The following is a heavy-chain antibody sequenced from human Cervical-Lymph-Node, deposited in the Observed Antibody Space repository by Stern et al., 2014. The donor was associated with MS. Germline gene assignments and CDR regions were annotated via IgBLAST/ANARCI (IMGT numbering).Heavy chain of an antibody. J-gene: IGHJ3*02. V-gene: IGHV3-33*01. CDR2: IWSDGTNS. Sequence: VQLVESGGGVVQPGRSLRLSCAASGFTFRTYGMHWVRQAPGKGLEGVAVIWSDGTNSLYADSVKGRFTISRDNSKNTLYLQMDTMRTEDTAVYYCAREAPVEPAASDAFDIWGRGTMVAVSS. CDR1: GFTFRTYG. D-gene: IGHD2-2*01. CDR3: AREAPVEPAASDAFDI.